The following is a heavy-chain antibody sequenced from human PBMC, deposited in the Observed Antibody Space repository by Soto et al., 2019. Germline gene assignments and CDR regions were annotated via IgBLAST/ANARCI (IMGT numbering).Heavy chain of an antibody. CDR2: INPNSGGT. V-gene: IGHV1-2*02. CDR1: GYTFTSYY. Sequence: ASVKVSCKASGYTFTSYYMHWVRQAPGQGLEWMGWINPNSGGTNYAQKFQGRVTMTRDTSISTAYMELSRLRSDDTAVYYCARVNPYDSSGYFDYWGQGTVGTVSS. D-gene: IGHD3-22*01. J-gene: IGHJ4*02. CDR3: ARVNPYDSSGYFDY.